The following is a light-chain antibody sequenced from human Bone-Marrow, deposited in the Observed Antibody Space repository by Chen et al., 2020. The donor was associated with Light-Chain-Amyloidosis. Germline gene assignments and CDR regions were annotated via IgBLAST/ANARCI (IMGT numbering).Light chain of an antibody. CDR3: QQYHTTAYT. J-gene: IGKJ2*01. Sequence: DIVMTQSPDSLAVSLGERATINCKSSQSVLISSNNKNYLSWYQQKPGQPPKLLIYWASTRESGVPDRFSGSGSGTDFTLTISSLQAEDVAVYYCQQYHTTAYTFGQGTKLEIK. CDR1: QSVLISSNNKNY. CDR2: WAS. V-gene: IGKV4-1*01.